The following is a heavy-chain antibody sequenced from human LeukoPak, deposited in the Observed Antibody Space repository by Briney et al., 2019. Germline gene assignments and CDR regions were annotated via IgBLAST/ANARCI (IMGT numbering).Heavy chain of an antibody. Sequence: SVNVSLKSTVFNLATFVINELRPAPGHGLGWMGFFSAYTGEANYAPRLEGGVTMTRDTSTKIAFLHLRSLRSDDRAVYYCARDIPESSACYFWGRGTLTSVSS. CDR3: ARDIPESSACYF. CDR2: FSAYTGEA. D-gene: IGHD2-15*01. V-gene: IGHV1-18*04. J-gene: IGHJ2*01. CDR1: VFNLATFV.